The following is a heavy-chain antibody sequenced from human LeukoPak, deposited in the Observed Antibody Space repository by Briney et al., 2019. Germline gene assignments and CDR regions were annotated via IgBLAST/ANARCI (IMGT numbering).Heavy chain of an antibody. CDR1: GYTFTFYD. D-gene: IGHD5-24*01. Sequence: ASVRVSCKASGYTFTFYDIHWVRQASGQGLEWMGWMNPNTGNTAYAQKFQGRVTITADKSTSTAYMELSSLRSEDTAVYYCVRALRGYYMDVWGKGTTVTVSS. CDR3: VRALRGYYMDV. J-gene: IGHJ6*03. V-gene: IGHV1-8*03. CDR2: MNPNTGNT.